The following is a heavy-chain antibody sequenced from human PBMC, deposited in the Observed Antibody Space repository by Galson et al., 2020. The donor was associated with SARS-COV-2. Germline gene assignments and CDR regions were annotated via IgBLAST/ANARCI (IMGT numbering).Heavy chain of an antibody. Sequence: SETLSLTCAVSGGSISTDDYYWTWIRQPPGKGLEYIGSIYNSGNTYYNPSLKGRVTISVDTSKNQFSLKLTSVTVADTAVYYCATERYSTGPDPWGQGTLVTVSS. V-gene: IGHV4-39*07. CDR1: GGSISTDDYY. J-gene: IGHJ5*02. D-gene: IGHD5-18*01. CDR3: ATERYSTGPDP. CDR2: IYNSGNT.